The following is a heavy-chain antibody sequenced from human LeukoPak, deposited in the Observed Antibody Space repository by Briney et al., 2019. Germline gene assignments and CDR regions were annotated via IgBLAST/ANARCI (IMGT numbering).Heavy chain of an antibody. Sequence: SETLSLTCTVSSGSFRTYYWSWIRQPPGKGLEWIGYIFYNEGTSYNPSLKSRVTISVDTSNNQLSLKVNSVTAAGTAMYYCVKSNSRYQPWTLDIWGRGTMVTVSS. CDR3: VKSNSRYQPWTLDI. CDR1: SGSFRTYY. CDR2: IFYNEGT. J-gene: IGHJ3*02. D-gene: IGHD2-2*01. V-gene: IGHV4-59*01.